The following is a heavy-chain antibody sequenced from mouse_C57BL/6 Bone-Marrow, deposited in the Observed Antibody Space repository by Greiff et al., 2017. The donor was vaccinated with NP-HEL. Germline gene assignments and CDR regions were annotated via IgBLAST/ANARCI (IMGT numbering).Heavy chain of an antibody. J-gene: IGHJ4*01. D-gene: IGHD1-1*01. CDR3: ARFTHYYGSSAIAMDY. CDR1: GYTFTDYY. Sequence: VQLQQSGPVLVKPGASVKMSCKASGYTFTDYYMNWVKQSHGKSLEWIGVINPYNGGTSYNQKFKGKATLTVDKSSSTAYMELNSLTSEDSAVYYCARFTHYYGSSAIAMDYWGQGTSVTVSS. CDR2: INPYNGGT. V-gene: IGHV1-19*01.